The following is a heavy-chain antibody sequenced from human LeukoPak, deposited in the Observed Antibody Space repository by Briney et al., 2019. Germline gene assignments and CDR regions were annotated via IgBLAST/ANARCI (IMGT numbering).Heavy chain of an antibody. J-gene: IGHJ4*02. CDR3: ARGTGNYYYDSSGYYSHFDY. CDR1: GFTFSSYA. D-gene: IGHD3-22*01. Sequence: TGGSLRLSCAASGFTFSSYAMHWVRQAPGKGLEWVAVISYDGSNKYYADSVKGRFTISRDNSKNTLYLQMNSLRAEDTAVYYCARGTGNYYYDSSGYYSHFDYWGQGTPVTVSS. CDR2: ISYDGSNK. V-gene: IGHV3-30*01.